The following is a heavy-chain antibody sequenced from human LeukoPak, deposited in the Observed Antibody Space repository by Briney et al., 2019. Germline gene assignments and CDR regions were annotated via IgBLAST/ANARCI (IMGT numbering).Heavy chain of an antibody. CDR1: GYTFTSYD. J-gene: IGHJ5*02. Sequence: EASVKVSCKASGYTFTSYDINWVRQATGQGLEWMGWMSPNSGNTGYAQKFQGRVTMTRNTSISTAYMQPSSLRSEDTDVYYCARLPRPSTVTTYHNWFDLWGQGTLVTVSS. CDR3: ARLPRPSTVTTYHNWFDL. V-gene: IGHV1-8*01. CDR2: MSPNSGNT. D-gene: IGHD4-17*01.